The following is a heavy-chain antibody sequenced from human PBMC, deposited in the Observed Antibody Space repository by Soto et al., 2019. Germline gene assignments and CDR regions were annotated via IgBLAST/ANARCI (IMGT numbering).Heavy chain of an antibody. CDR1: GYSFTSYW. CDR3: ARHGAITIFGVVAPNAFDI. J-gene: IGHJ3*02. V-gene: IGHV5-51*01. Sequence: PGESLKISCKGSGYSFTSYWIGWVRQMPGKGLEWMGIIYPGDSDTRYSPSSQGQVTVSADKSISTAYLQWSSLKASDTAMYYCARHGAITIFGVVAPNAFDIWGQGTMVTVSS. D-gene: IGHD3-3*01. CDR2: IYPGDSDT.